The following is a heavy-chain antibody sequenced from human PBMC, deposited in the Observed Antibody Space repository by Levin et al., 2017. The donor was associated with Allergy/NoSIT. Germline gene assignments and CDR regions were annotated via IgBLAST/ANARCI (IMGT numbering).Heavy chain of an antibody. Sequence: SETLSLTCTVSGGSISSYYWSWIRQPPGKGLEWIGYIYYSGSTNYNPSLKSRVTISVDTSKNQFSLKLSSVTAADTAVYYCARGEGDSRLGRDNWFDPWGQGTLVTVSS. J-gene: IGHJ5*02. V-gene: IGHV4-59*01. D-gene: IGHD3-22*01. CDR2: IYYSGST. CDR3: ARGEGDSRLGRDNWFDP. CDR1: GGSISSYY.